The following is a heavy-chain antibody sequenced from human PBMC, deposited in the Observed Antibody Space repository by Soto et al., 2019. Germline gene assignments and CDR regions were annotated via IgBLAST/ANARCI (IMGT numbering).Heavy chain of an antibody. J-gene: IGHJ4*02. D-gene: IGHD3-22*01. V-gene: IGHV3-33*01. CDR1: GFTFSSYG. CDR3: ARNYYDSSGYYWSDY. Sequence: QVQLVESGGGVVQPGRSLRLSCAASGFTFSSYGMHWVRQAPGKGLEWVAVIWYDGSNKYYADSVKGRFTISRDNSKNTLYLQMNSLRAEDTAVYYCARNYYDSSGYYWSDYWGQGTLVTVSS. CDR2: IWYDGSNK.